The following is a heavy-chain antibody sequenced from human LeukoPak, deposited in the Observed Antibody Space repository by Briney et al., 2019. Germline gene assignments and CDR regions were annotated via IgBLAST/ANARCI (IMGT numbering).Heavy chain of an antibody. D-gene: IGHD6-25*01. CDR2: ISGDGTDL. V-gene: IGHV3-23*01. J-gene: IGHJ4*02. CDR3: ARRITAASTYYFDY. CDR1: GFTLTSYA. Sequence: GGSLRLSCAASGFTLTSYAMSWVRQAPGKGLEWVSVISGDGTDLDYADSVKGRFTISRDNSKSTLYLQMNSLRAEDAAVYYCARRITAASTYYFDYWGQGTLVPVSS.